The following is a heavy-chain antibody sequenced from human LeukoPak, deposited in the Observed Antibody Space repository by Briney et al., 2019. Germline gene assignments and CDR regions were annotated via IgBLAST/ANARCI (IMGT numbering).Heavy chain of an antibody. CDR1: GYSFTSYW. D-gene: IGHD3-3*01. Sequence: GESLKISCKGAGYSFTSYWIGWVRQMPGKGLEWMGIIYPGDSDTRYSPSFQGQVTISADKSISTAYLQWSSLKASDTAMYYCARLRFLGPVEGFAWFDPWGQGTLVTVSS. V-gene: IGHV5-51*01. J-gene: IGHJ5*02. CDR3: ARLRFLGPVEGFAWFDP. CDR2: IYPGDSDT.